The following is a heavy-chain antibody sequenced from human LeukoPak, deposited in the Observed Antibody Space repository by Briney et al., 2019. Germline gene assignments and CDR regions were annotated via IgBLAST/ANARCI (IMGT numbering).Heavy chain of an antibody. CDR2: IWYDGSNK. CDR1: GFTFSSYG. V-gene: IGHV3-33*01. J-gene: IGHJ4*02. CDR3: ARGRWFGESYFDY. Sequence: PGRSLTLTCAASGFTFSSYGMHWVRQAPGKGLEWVAVIWYDGSNKYYADSVKGRFTISRDNSKNTLYLQMNSLRAEDTAVYYCARGRWFGESYFDYWGRGTLVTVSS. D-gene: IGHD3-10*01.